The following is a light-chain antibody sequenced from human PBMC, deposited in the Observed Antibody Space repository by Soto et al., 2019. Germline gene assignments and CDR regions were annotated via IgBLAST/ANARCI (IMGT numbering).Light chain of an antibody. CDR2: EGS. V-gene: IGLV2-23*01. CDR1: SSDVGSYNL. J-gene: IGLJ2*01. Sequence: QCVLTQPASVSGSAGQGITISCTGTSSDVGSYNLVSWYQQHPGKAPKLMIYEGSKRPSGVSNRFSGSKSGNTASLTISGLQAEDEADYYCCSYAGSSTSHVVFGGGTKVTVL. CDR3: CSYAGSSTSHVV.